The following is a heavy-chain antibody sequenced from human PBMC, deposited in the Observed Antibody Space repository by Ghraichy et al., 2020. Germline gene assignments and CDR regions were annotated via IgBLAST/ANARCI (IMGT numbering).Heavy chain of an antibody. Sequence: SVKVSCKASGGTFSSYAISWVRQAPGQGLEWMGGIIPIFGTANYAQKFQGRVTITADKSTSTAYMELSSLRSEDTAVYYCGWNPEYYYYYMDVWGKGTTVTVSS. CDR2: IIPIFGTA. CDR3: GWNPEYYYYYMDV. V-gene: IGHV1-69*06. CDR1: GGTFSSYA. J-gene: IGHJ6*03. D-gene: IGHD1-1*01.